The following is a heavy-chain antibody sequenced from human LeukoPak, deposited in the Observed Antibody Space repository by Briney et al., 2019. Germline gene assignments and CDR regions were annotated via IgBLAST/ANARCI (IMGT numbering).Heavy chain of an antibody. Sequence: SETLSLTCTVSGGSISSSSYYWGWIRQPPGKGLEWIGSIYYSGSTYYNPSLKSRVTISVDTSKNQFSLKLSSVTAADTAVYYCARDVRVGDTAMLWGQGTLVTVSS. D-gene: IGHD5-18*01. J-gene: IGHJ4*02. V-gene: IGHV4-39*07. CDR3: ARDVRVGDTAML. CDR2: IYYSGST. CDR1: GGSISSSSYY.